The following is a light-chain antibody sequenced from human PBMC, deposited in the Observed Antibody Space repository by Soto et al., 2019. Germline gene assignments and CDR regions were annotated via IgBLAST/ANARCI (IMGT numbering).Light chain of an antibody. CDR2: DAS. CDR3: QQYHSYWT. V-gene: IGKV1-5*01. Sequence: DFQMTQSPSTLSASVGDRVTITCRASQNIRSRLAWFQQKPGKAPKLLIYDASSLERGVPQRFSGSGSGTEFTLTISSMQTDDFSTYYCQQYHSYWTFGQGTKADI. J-gene: IGKJ1*01. CDR1: QNIRSR.